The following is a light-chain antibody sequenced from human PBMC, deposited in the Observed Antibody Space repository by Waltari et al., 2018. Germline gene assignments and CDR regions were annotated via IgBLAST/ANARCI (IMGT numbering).Light chain of an antibody. CDR3: SSYTRRSYWV. J-gene: IGLJ3*02. CDR1: SSDVGFYDF. Sequence: QSALTQPASVSGSPGQSITISCTGTSSDVGFYDFVSWFQQHPGQAPKVIVYKVNKRPSGVSTRFSGSKYAITASLTISGLQAEDEADYYCSSYTRRSYWVFGGGTQLTVL. CDR2: KVN. V-gene: IGLV2-14*01.